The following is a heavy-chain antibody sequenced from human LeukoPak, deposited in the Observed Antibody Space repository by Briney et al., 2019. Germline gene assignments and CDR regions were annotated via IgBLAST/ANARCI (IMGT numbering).Heavy chain of an antibody. CDR1: GFTFNTYS. J-gene: IGHJ4*02. Sequence: GGSLRLSCAASGFTFNTYSMNWVRQAPGKGLEWVSTISSTSNYIYYTDSVKGRFTISRDNAKNSLYLQMNSLRAEDTAVYYCATPLDYYDTSGYHQGGDWGQGTLVTVSS. CDR2: ISSTSNYI. D-gene: IGHD3-22*01. CDR3: ATPLDYYDTSGYHQGGD. V-gene: IGHV3-21*04.